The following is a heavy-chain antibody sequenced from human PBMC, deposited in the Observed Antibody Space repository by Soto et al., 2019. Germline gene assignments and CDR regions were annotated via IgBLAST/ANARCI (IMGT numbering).Heavy chain of an antibody. CDR1: GFTFSSYS. Sequence: GGSLRLSCAASGFTFSSYSMNWVRQAPGKGLEWVSSISSGSSYIYYADSVKGRFTISRDNAKNSLYLQMNSLRAEDTAVYYCARDMAPNWFDPWGQGTLVTVSS. J-gene: IGHJ5*02. CDR3: ARDMAPNWFDP. V-gene: IGHV3-21*01. D-gene: IGHD3-10*01. CDR2: ISSGSSYI.